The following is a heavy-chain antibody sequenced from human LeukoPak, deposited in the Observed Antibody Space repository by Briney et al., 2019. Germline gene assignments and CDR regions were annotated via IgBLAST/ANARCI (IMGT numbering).Heavy chain of an antibody. V-gene: IGHV1-69*05. J-gene: IGHJ5*02. CDR2: IIPIFGTA. Sequence: ASVKVSCKASGGTFSSYAISWVRQAPGQGLEWMGRIIPIFGTANYAQKFQGRVTITRNTSISTAYMELSSLRSEDTAVYYCARGAPLEWVYNWFDPWGQGTLVTVSS. CDR3: ARGAPLEWVYNWFDP. CDR1: GGTFSSYA. D-gene: IGHD3-3*01.